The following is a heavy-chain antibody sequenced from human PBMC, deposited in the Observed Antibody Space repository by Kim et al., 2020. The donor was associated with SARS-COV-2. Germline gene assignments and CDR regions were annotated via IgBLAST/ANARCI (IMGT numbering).Heavy chain of an antibody. D-gene: IGHD6-19*01. V-gene: IGHV4-39*01. Sequence: SETLSLTCTVSGGSISSSSYYWGWIRQPPGKGLEWIGSIYYSGSTYYNPSLKSRVTISVDTSKNQFSLKLSSVTAADTAVYYCARLAVAGLHFDYWGQGTLGTVSS. CDR3: ARLAVAGLHFDY. CDR1: GGSISSSSYY. J-gene: IGHJ4*02. CDR2: IYYSGST.